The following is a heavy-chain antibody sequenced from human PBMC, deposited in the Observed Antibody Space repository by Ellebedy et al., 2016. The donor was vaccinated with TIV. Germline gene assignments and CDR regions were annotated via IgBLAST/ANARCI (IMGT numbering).Heavy chain of an antibody. CDR3: AKDRTSGDGYWVFDS. CDR1: GFTFSPYA. V-gene: IGHV3-23*01. D-gene: IGHD2-21*02. J-gene: IGHJ4*02. CDR2: IVGSGS. Sequence: GESLKISCAASGFTFSPYAMSWVRQAPGKGLEWVSGIVGSGSQKYADSGKGRFTISRDNSKRTVDLQRNSLRAEDTGVYFCAKDRTSGDGYWVFDSWGQGTMVSVSS.